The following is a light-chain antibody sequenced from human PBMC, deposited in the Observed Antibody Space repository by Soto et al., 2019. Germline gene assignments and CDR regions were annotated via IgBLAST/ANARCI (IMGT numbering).Light chain of an antibody. V-gene: IGKV3-11*01. J-gene: IGKJ4*01. CDR1: QSISNF. CDR3: QQRGNWPPIS. Sequence: EVLMTQSPDTLYVSPGERATLYCTASQSISNFLTWYQHRPGQAPRLLMYDASNRATGIPDRFSGSGSGTDFTLTISSLEPEDFAVYYCQQRGNWPPISFGGGTKVDIK. CDR2: DAS.